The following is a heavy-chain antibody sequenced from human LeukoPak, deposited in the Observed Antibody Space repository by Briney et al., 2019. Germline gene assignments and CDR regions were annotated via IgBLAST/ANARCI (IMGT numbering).Heavy chain of an antibody. D-gene: IGHD2-2*02. J-gene: IGHJ6*03. Sequence: GASVKVSCKASGYTFTGYCMHWVRQAPGQGLEWMGRINPNSGGTNYAQKFQGRVTMTRDTSISTAYMELSRLRSDDTAVYYCAAQCNDDFCYKRDYMDVWGKGTMVIVSS. CDR3: AAQCNDDFCYKRDYMDV. V-gene: IGHV1-2*06. CDR1: GYTFTGYC. CDR2: INPNSGGT.